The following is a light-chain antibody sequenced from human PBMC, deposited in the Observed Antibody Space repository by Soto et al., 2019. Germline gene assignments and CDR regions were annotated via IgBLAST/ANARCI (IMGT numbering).Light chain of an antibody. J-gene: IGKJ1*01. CDR1: QSVSSSY. CDR2: GAS. Sequence: IVLTKSPGTLSLSPGERATLSCRASQSVSSSYLAWYQQKPGQAPRPLIYGASSRAIGIPDRFSGSGSGTDFTLTISRLEPEDFAVYYCQQYGSSPRTFGQGTKVDIK. V-gene: IGKV3-20*01. CDR3: QQYGSSPRT.